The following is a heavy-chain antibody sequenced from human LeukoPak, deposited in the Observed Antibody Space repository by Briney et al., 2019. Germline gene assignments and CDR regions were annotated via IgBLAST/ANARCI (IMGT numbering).Heavy chain of an antibody. CDR3: ARDHSG. Sequence: PGGSLRLFCAASGFTFSSFEMNWVRQAPGKGLEWISYISSSGSTKYYADSVRGRFTISRDNAKNSLYLQMNSLRAEDTAVYYCARDHSGWGQGTLVTVSS. D-gene: IGHD2-21*01. CDR1: GFTFSSFE. CDR2: ISSSGSTK. J-gene: IGHJ4*02. V-gene: IGHV3-48*03.